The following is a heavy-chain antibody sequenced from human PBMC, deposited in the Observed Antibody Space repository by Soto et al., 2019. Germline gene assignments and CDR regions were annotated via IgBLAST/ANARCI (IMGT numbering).Heavy chain of an antibody. CDR1: GGSISSGGYY. V-gene: IGHV4-31*03. J-gene: IGHJ5*02. CDR2: IYYSGST. D-gene: IGHD5-12*01. CDR3: ASSVATTDNWFDP. Sequence: SETLSLTCTVSGGSISSGGYYWSWIRQHPGKGLEWIGYIYYSGSTYYNPSLKSRVTISVDTSKNQFSLKLSSVTAADTAVYYCASSVATTDNWFDPWGQGTLVTVPQ.